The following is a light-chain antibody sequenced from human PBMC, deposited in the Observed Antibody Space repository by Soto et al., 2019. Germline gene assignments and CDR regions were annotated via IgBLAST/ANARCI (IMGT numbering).Light chain of an antibody. Sequence: EIVMTQSPATLSVSPGERAPLSCRASQSVSDNLAWYQKKPGQAPRLLIYGASTRATGIPARFSGSGSGTEFTLTISSLQSEDFAVYYCQQSNNWPYTFGQGTKVDIK. CDR2: GAS. J-gene: IGKJ2*01. CDR1: QSVSDN. V-gene: IGKV3-15*01. CDR3: QQSNNWPYT.